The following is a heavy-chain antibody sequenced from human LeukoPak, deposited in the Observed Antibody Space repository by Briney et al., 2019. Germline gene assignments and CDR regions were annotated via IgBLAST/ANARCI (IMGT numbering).Heavy chain of an antibody. D-gene: IGHD1-14*01. CDR2: INHSGST. Sequence: SETLSLTCTVSGGSISSYYWSWIRQPAGKGLEWIGEINHSGSTNYNPSLKSRVTISVDTSKNQFSLKLSSVTAADTAVYYCARETRQTVVTDYWGQGTLVTVSS. CDR1: GGSISSYY. J-gene: IGHJ4*02. CDR3: ARETRQTVVTDY. V-gene: IGHV4-34*01.